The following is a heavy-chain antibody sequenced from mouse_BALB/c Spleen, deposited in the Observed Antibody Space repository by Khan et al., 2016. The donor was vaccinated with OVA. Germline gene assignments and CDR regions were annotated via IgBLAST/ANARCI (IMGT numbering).Heavy chain of an antibody. J-gene: IGHJ3*01. V-gene: IGHV1-4*01. CDR1: GYTFTSYT. CDR2: INPSNGYT. CDR3: AIDGAYYRYDGWFAF. D-gene: IGHD2-14*01. Sequence: QVQLKESGSELARPGASVKMSCKASGYTFTSYTMHWVKQRPGQGLEWIGYINPSNGYTNYNQKFKDKATLNADKSSSTADMQLSSLTSEDAAVYYCAIDGAYYRYDGWFAFWGQGTLVTVSA.